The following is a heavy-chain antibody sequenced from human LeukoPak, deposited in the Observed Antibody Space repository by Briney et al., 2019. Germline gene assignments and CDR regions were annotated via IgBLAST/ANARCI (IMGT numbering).Heavy chain of an antibody. D-gene: IGHD4-17*01. J-gene: IGHJ3*02. CDR1: GFTFSSYG. CDR3: AKDPHTVTAFDI. Sequence: GGSLRLSCAASGFTFSSYGMHWVRQAPGKGLEWVAVISSDGSNEYSADSVKGRFTISRDNSKSTLSLQMNSLRAEDTAVYYCAKDPHTVTAFDIWGQGTMVTVSS. CDR2: ISSDGSNE. V-gene: IGHV3-30*18.